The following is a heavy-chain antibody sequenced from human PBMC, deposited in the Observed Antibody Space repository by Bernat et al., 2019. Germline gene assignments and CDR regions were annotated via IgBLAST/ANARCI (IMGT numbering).Heavy chain of an antibody. CDR2: TFYRSKWYN. D-gene: IGHD2-15*01. CDR1: GDSVSSNRAT. V-gene: IGHV6-1*01. J-gene: IGHJ3*02. Sequence: QIQLQQSGPGLVKPSQTLSLTCAISGDSVSSNRATWNWVRQSPSRGLEWLGRTFYRSKWYNDYAVSLKSRMTINPDTSKNQFSLQLNSVTPEDTAVYYCAREPGRVAATMYAFDIWGQGTMVTVSS. CDR3: AREPGRVAATMYAFDI.